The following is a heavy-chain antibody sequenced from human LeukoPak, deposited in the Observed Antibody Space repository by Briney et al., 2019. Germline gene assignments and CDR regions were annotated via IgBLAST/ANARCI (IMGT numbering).Heavy chain of an antibody. D-gene: IGHD6-13*01. J-gene: IGHJ4*02. CDR2: IIPIIGTA. V-gene: IGHV1-69*05. CDR1: GGTFSSYA. CDR3: AGALAAAEYYFDY. Sequence: SVKVSCKASGGTFSSYAISWVRQAPGQGLEWMGGIIPIIGTANYAQKFQGRVTITTDESTSTAYMELSSLRSEDTAVYYCAGALAAAEYYFDYWGQGTLVTVSS.